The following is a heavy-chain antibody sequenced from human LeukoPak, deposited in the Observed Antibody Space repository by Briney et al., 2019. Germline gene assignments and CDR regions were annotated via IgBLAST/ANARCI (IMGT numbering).Heavy chain of an antibody. CDR1: GFTFSNYW. V-gene: IGHV3-7*01. J-gene: IGHJ4*02. CDR2: IKQDGSER. Sequence: PGGSLRLSCAASGFTFSNYWMTWVRQAPGKGPEWVANIKQDGSERNYMDSVKGRFTIARDNTKNSLYLQMTSLRGEDTAVYYCASRAGKPGNTPWCFDYWGPGALVTVSS. CDR3: ASRAGKPGNTPWCFDY. D-gene: IGHD1-7*01.